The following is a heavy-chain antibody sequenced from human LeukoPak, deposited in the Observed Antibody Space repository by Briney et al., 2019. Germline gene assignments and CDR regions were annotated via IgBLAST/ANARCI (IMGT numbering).Heavy chain of an antibody. CDR3: ARLSTLYYYDSSGYYPSDY. V-gene: IGHV1-18*01. CDR1: GYTFTSYG. Sequence: GASLKVSCKASGYTFTSYGISWVRQAPGQGLEWMGWISTYNGNTDYAQKLQGRVTMTTDTSTSTAYMELRSLRSDDTAVYYCARLSTLYYYDSSGYYPSDYWGQGTLVTVSS. J-gene: IGHJ4*02. D-gene: IGHD3-22*01. CDR2: ISTYNGNT.